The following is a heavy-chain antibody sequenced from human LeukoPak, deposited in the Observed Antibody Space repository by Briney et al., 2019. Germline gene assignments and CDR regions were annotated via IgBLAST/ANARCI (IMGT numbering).Heavy chain of an antibody. Sequence: PGGSLRLSCAASGFIFNSAWMSWVRQAAGKGLEWVGRIRSKRNNYATAYSASVKGRFTISRDDSKNTVYLHMDSLKTEDTALYYCSRLEDSSPIEVALDIWGQGTVVTVSS. V-gene: IGHV3-73*01. CDR1: GFIFNSAW. CDR2: IRSKRNNYAT. CDR3: SRLEDSSPIEVALDI. J-gene: IGHJ3*02. D-gene: IGHD6-13*01.